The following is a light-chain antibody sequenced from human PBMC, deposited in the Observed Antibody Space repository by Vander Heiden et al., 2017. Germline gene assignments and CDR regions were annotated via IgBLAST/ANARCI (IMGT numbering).Light chain of an antibody. CDR3: QQYNSSSPT. V-gene: IGKV1-5*03. J-gene: IGKJ1*01. CDR2: KAS. Sequence: RVTITCRASQSISSWLAWYQQKPGKAPKLLIYKASSLESGVPSRFSGSGSGTEFTLTISSLQPDDFATYYCQQYNSSSPTFGQGTKVEIK. CDR1: QSISSW.